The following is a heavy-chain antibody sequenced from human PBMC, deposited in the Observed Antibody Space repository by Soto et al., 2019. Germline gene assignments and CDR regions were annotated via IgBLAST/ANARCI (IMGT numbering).Heavy chain of an antibody. Sequence: QVQLVESGGGVVQPGRSLRLSCAASGFTFSSYGMHWVRQAPGKGLEWVAVISYDGSNKYYADSVKGRFTISRDNSKNTLYLKMNSLRAEDTGVYYCAPGGGGYCSGGSCYTTGVDYWGQGTLVTVSS. V-gene: IGHV3-30*03. J-gene: IGHJ4*02. D-gene: IGHD2-15*01. CDR1: GFTFSSYG. CDR3: APGGGGYCSGGSCYTTGVDY. CDR2: ISYDGSNK.